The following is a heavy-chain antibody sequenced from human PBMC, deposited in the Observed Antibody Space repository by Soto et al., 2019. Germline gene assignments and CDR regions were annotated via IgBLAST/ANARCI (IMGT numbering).Heavy chain of an antibody. Sequence: SETLSLTCTVSGGSISSGGYYWSWIRQHPGKGLEWIGYIYYSGSTYYNPSLKSRVTISVDTSKNQFSLKLSSVTAADTAVYYCARALRFPYDSSGYYWSWFDPWGQGTLVTVSS. CDR1: GGSISSGGYY. CDR3: ARALRFPYDSSGYYWSWFDP. J-gene: IGHJ5*02. D-gene: IGHD3-22*01. V-gene: IGHV4-31*03. CDR2: IYYSGST.